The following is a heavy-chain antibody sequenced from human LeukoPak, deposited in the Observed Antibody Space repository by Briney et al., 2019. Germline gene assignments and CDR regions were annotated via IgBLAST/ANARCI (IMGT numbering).Heavy chain of an antibody. CDR1: GASISSYY. Sequence: SETLSLTCTVSGASISSYYWSWIRQPPGKGLEWIGDIYYSGSIKYNPSLKCRVTMSVDTSKNQFSLKLSSVTAADTAIYYCARENPSGYYNRPIDYWGQGTLVTVSS. J-gene: IGHJ4*02. CDR3: ARENPSGYYNRPIDY. V-gene: IGHV4-59*01. D-gene: IGHD3-22*01. CDR2: IYYSGSI.